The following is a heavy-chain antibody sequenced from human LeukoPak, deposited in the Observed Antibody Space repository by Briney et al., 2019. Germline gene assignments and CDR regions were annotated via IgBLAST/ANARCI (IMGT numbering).Heavy chain of an antibody. D-gene: IGHD4-17*01. CDR1: GYTFTGYY. Sequence: ASVKVSCKASGYTFTGYYMHWVRQAPGQGLEWMGWINPNSGGTNYAQKFQGRATITRDTSATTAYMELSNLRSEDLAVYYCARDRAPKTVTSEVDAFDIWGQGTMVTVSS. J-gene: IGHJ3*02. V-gene: IGHV1-2*02. CDR3: ARDRAPKTVTSEVDAFDI. CDR2: INPNSGGT.